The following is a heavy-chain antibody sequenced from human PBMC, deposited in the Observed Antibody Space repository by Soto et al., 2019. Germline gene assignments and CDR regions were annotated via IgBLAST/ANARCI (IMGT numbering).Heavy chain of an antibody. CDR1: GYTFTSYA. J-gene: IGHJ4*02. CDR3: ARVSGWYDFDY. CDR2: INAGNGNT. Sequence: QVQLVQSGAEVKKPGASVKVSCKASGYTFTSYAMHWVRQAPGQRLEWMGWINAGNGNTKYSPKFQGRVTITRDTSASTAYMELSSLRSEDTAVYYCARVSGWYDFDYWGQGTLVTVSS. V-gene: IGHV1-3*01. D-gene: IGHD6-19*01.